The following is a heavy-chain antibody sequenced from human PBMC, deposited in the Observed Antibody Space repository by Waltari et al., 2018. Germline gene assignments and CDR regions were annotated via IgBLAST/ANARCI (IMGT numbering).Heavy chain of an antibody. Sequence: EVQLVESGGGLDKPGGFLRLSCAASGFDFSSYNMNWVRQAPGKGLDGVASISASTTFIYYADSVRGRFTISRDNAKSSLYLQMNSLGPDDTAVYYCARDGTRSSWPPNCFDPWGQGTLVTVSS. V-gene: IGHV3-21*02. CDR1: GFDFSSYN. CDR2: ISASTTFI. CDR3: ARDGTRSSWPPNCFDP. D-gene: IGHD6-13*01. J-gene: IGHJ5*02.